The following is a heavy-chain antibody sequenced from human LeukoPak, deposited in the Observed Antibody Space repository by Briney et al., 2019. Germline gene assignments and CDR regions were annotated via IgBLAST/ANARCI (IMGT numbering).Heavy chain of an antibody. V-gene: IGHV3-23*01. D-gene: IGHD3-22*01. CDR1: GFSFSISA. CDR2: IKDSGDYT. CDR3: ANKPPYDASGYENDY. J-gene: IGHJ4*02. Sequence: GGSLRLSCAASGFSFSISAMSWVRQAPGKGLEWVSGIKDSGDYTYYADSVKGRFTISRDNSKSTLYLQMDSLRAEDTAMYYRANKPPYDASGYENDYWGQGTLVTVSS.